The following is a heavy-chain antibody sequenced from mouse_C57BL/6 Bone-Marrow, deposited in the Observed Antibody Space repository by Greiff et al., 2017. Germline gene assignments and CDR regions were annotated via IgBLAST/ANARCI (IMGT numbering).Heavy chain of an antibody. V-gene: IGHV1-64*01. CDR1: GYTFTSYW. CDR3: ARGDFYYDYYDLDY. Sequence: QVQLQQPGAELVKPGASVKLSCKASGYTFTSYWMHWVKQRPGQGLEWIGMIHPNSGSTNYNEKFKSKATLTVDKSSSTAYMQLSSLTSEDSAVYYCARGDFYYDYYDLDYWGQGTTLTVSS. J-gene: IGHJ2*01. CDR2: IHPNSGST. D-gene: IGHD2-4*01.